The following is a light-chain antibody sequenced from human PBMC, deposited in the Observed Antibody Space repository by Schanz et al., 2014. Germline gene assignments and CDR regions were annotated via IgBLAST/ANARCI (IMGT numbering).Light chain of an antibody. CDR2: GAS. V-gene: IGKV3-20*01. J-gene: IGKJ1*01. Sequence: EIVLTQSPGTLSLAPGERATLSCRASQRISSSHLAWYQQKPGQAPRLLIYGASNRATGIPDRFSGSGSGTDFTLTISRLEPEDFAVYYCQQYGSLPGTFGQGTKVEIK. CDR3: QQYGSLPGT. CDR1: QRISSSH.